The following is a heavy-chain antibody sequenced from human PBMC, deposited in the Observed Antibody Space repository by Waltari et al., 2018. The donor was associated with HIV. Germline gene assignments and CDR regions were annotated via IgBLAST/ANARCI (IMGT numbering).Heavy chain of an antibody. CDR3: ARLIVGATTGNFDY. V-gene: IGHV1-8*01. Sequence: QVQLVQSGAEVKKTRASAKVSCQASGDTLTSYDIDWVRQANGQGLEWMGWMNPNSGNTGYAQKFQGRFTMTSNPSISTAYMELGSLRSEDTAVYYCARLIVGATTGNFDYWGQGTLVTVSS. CDR2: MNPNSGNT. J-gene: IGHJ4*02. CDR1: GDTLTSYD. D-gene: IGHD1-26*01.